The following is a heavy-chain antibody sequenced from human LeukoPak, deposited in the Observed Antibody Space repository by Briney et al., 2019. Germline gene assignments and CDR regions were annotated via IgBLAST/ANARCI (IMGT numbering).Heavy chain of an antibody. CDR1: GYTFTSYA. J-gene: IGHJ4*02. D-gene: IGHD1-26*01. V-gene: IGHV1-3*01. Sequence: ASVKVSCKASGYTFTSYAIHWVRQAPGQRLEWMGWISAGNGNTKYSQNLQGRVTFISNTSATTAFMELSSLRSEDAAVYYCARDSGSGNNDYWGQGTLVTVSS. CDR3: ARDSGSGNNDY. CDR2: ISAGNGNT.